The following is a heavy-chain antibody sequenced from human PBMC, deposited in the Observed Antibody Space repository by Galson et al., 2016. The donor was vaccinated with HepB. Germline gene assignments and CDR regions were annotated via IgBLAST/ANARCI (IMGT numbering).Heavy chain of an antibody. CDR1: GDSISGSAYY. CDR3: VRDSQINWFYL. V-gene: IGHV4-39*02. J-gene: IGHJ5*02. Sequence: SETLSLTCSVSGDSISGSAYYWGWIRQPPGKGLEWIGTISYTGGTSYNPSLKSRVAISVDTTKNHFSLELTSVTAADTAVYFCVRDSQINWFYLWGQGTRVTVSS. CDR2: ISYTGGT.